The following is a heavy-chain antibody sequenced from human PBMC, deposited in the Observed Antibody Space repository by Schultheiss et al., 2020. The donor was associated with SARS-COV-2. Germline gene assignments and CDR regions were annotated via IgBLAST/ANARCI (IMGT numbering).Heavy chain of an antibody. V-gene: IGHV3-53*01. CDR1: GFTFSNSG. CDR2: IYSGGST. J-gene: IGHJ4*02. D-gene: IGHD3-10*01. CDR3: AKDKITMVRGVIVLFDY. Sequence: GGSLRLSCEASGFTFSNSGIHWVRQAPGKGLEWVSVIYSGGSTYYADSVKGRFTISRDNSKNTLYLQMNSLRAEDTAVYYCAKDKITMVRGVIVLFDYWGQGTLVTVSS.